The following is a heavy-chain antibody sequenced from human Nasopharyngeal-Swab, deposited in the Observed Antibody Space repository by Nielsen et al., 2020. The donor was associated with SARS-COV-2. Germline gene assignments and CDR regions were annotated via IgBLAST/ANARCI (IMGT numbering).Heavy chain of an antibody. V-gene: IGHV4-39*07. D-gene: IGHD3-3*01. Sequence: MRQCPGKGLDWIGSIYYSGNTYYNPSLKSRVTISVDTSKNQFSLKLSSVTAADTAVYYCARDLAPEFTIFGVVTATIWGQGTLVTVSS. CDR2: IYYSGNT. J-gene: IGHJ4*02. CDR3: ARDLAPEFTIFGVVTATI.